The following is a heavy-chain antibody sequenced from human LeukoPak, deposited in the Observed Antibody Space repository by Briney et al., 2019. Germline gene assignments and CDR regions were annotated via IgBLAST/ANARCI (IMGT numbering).Heavy chain of an antibody. CDR2: ISSSGTTI. D-gene: IGHD2-2*01. J-gene: IGHJ6*03. CDR3: ARDLVHCSSTSCPRGHYMDV. CDR1: AFTFSDYY. V-gene: IGHV3-11*01. Sequence: GGSLTLSCAASAFTFSDYYMSWIRQAPGNGLEWISYISSSGTTIYYADSVKGRFTISRDNAKNSLYLQMNSLRAEDTAVYYCARDLVHCSSTSCPRGHYMDVWGKGTTVTVSS.